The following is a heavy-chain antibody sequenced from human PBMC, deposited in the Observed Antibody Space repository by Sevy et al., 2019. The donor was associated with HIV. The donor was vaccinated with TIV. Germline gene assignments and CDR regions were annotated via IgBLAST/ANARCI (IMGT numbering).Heavy chain of an antibody. CDR3: ARGGPVQQQLDYFDY. J-gene: IGHJ4*02. D-gene: IGHD6-13*01. CDR2: IHYSGNS. V-gene: IGHV4-59*01. CDR1: GGSISSYC. Sequence: SETLSLTCTVSGGSISSYCWNWIRQPPGKGLEYIGYIHYSGNSDYTPSLKSRVTISLDTSKNQFSLMLSSVTAADTAVYYCARGGPVQQQLDYFDYWGQGTLVTVSS.